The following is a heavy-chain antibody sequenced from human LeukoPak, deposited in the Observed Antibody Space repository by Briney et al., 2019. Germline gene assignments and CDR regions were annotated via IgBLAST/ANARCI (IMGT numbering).Heavy chain of an antibody. D-gene: IGHD1-14*01. J-gene: IGHJ4*02. CDR1: GDSVSSNSAA. V-gene: IGHV6-1*01. CDR3: ARDITGGFLFDY. Sequence: SQTLSLTCVISGDSVSSNSAAWHWIRQSPSRDLQWLGRTYYRSKWYNDYAVSVKSRIIINPDTSKNQFSLQLNSVTPEDTAVYYCARDITGGFLFDYWGQGTLVTVSS. CDR2: TYYRSKWYN.